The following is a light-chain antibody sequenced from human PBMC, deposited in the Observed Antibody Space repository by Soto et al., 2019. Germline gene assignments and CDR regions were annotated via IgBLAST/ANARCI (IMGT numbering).Light chain of an antibody. CDR2: DAS. Sequence: DIEMTQSPSSLSASVGGRVTITCRASQPINFYLNWYQQKPGQDPKLLFSDASRLQGGVPPRFSTSGSGTDFTLTISRLQRDDFATHYCQQSYSSPQTFGQGTKVDI. V-gene: IGKV1-39*01. CDR3: QQSYSSPQT. CDR1: QPINFY. J-gene: IGKJ1*01.